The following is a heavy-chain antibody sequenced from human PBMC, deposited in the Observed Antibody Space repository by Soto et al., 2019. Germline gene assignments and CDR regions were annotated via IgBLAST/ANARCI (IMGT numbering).Heavy chain of an antibody. Sequence: SLRLSCAASGFTFSSYAMHWVRQAPGKGLEWVAVISYDGSNKYYADSVKGRFTISRDNSKNTLYLQMNSLRSEDTAVYYCARVGGNYYYYYGMDVWGQGTTVTVSS. V-gene: IGHV3-30-3*01. CDR1: GFTFSSYA. J-gene: IGHJ6*02. D-gene: IGHD3-10*01. CDR3: ARVGGNYYYYYGMDV. CDR2: ISYDGSNK.